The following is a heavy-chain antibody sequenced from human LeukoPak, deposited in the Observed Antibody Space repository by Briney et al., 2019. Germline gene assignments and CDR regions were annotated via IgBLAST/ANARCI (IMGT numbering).Heavy chain of an antibody. Sequence: KPSETLSLTCAVYGGSLTSYYWSWIRQPPGKGLEWIGEINSGGSTNYNPSLKSRVTISVDTSKNQFSLNLDSVTAADTAVYYCARDDLASTSTGGFDVWGQGILVTVSS. J-gene: IGHJ4*02. CDR1: GGSLTSYY. CDR3: ARDDLASTSTGGFDV. D-gene: IGHD2-8*02. CDR2: INSGGST. V-gene: IGHV4-34*01.